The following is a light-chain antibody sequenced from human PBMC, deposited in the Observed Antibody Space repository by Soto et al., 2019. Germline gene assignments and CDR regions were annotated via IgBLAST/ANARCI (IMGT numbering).Light chain of an antibody. J-gene: IGKJ1*01. V-gene: IGKV1-5*03. CDR1: QNIDSW. CDR3: QQFYSYPWT. CDR2: KAS. Sequence: DIQMTQSPSTLSASVGDRVTITCRASQNIDSWLAWYQQRPGKAPSLLIYKASSLESGVPSRFSGSGSGTEFTLTNSSLQPDDFASYHCQQFYSYPWTFGQGTKVEIK.